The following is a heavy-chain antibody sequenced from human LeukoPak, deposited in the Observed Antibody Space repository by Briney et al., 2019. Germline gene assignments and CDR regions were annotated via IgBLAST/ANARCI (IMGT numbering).Heavy chain of an antibody. CDR2: IKQDGSEK. D-gene: IGHD3-16*01. Sequence: GGSLRLSCAASGFTFSSYWMSWVRQAPGKGLEWVSNIKQDGSEKYYVDSVKGRFTIPRGNAKNSLYLQMNSLRAEDTAVYYCARKGGPVTWYNWFDPWGQGTLVTVSS. V-gene: IGHV3-7*01. J-gene: IGHJ5*02. CDR1: GFTFSSYW. CDR3: ARKGGPVTWYNWFDP.